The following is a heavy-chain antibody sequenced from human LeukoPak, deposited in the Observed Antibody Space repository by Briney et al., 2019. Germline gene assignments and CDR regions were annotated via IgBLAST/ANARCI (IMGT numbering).Heavy chain of an antibody. CDR2: IYHTGIT. CDR1: GGSISNYY. D-gene: IGHD2-15*01. CDR3: ARRRRGPIPSGAFDI. J-gene: IGHJ3*02. Sequence: PSETLSLTCTVSGGSISNYYWSWIRQPPGKGLEWIAYIYHTGITNYNPSLKSRVTISLDTSKNSFSLRLTSVTATDTAVYYCARRRRGPIPSGAFDIWGQGTMVTVSS. V-gene: IGHV4-59*08.